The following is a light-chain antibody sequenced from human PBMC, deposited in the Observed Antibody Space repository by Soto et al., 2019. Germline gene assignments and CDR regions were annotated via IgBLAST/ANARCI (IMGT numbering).Light chain of an antibody. J-gene: IGKJ4*01. CDR1: QTISTY. Sequence: DIQMTQSPSSLSASVGDRVTITCRASQTISTYLNWYQQKPGKAPRLLIYDASSLQSGVPSRFSGSYSGTDFTLTINSLQPEDFATYYCQQSYSNPLTFGGGTKVEMK. V-gene: IGKV1-39*01. CDR3: QQSYSNPLT. CDR2: DAS.